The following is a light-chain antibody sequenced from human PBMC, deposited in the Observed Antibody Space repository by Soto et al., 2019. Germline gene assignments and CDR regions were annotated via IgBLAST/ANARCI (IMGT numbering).Light chain of an antibody. CDR3: QQRSNWPT. Sequence: DIVMTQSPVTLSVSPGERATLSCRASQSVSSNLAWYQQKPGQAPRLLIYDASNRATGIPARFSGSGSGTDFTLTISSLEPEDFAVYYCQQRSNWPTFGQGTRLEIK. J-gene: IGKJ5*01. CDR2: DAS. V-gene: IGKV3-11*01. CDR1: QSVSSN.